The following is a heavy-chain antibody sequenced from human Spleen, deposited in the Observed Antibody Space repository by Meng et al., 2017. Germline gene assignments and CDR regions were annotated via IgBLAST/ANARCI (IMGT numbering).Heavy chain of an antibody. V-gene: IGHV4-34*01. CDR2: INHSGST. D-gene: IGHD4-11*01. CDR1: GGPFSEYY. CDR3: ARGPTTIAHDFDY. J-gene: IGHJ4*02. Sequence: QVPPEESAARLETPSDTLPPTCVVAGGPFSEYYSSWIRQPPGKGLEGMGEINHSGSTNYNPPLESRSTISVDTSQNNLSLKLSSVTAADSAVYYCARGPTTIAHDFDYWGQGTLVTVSS.